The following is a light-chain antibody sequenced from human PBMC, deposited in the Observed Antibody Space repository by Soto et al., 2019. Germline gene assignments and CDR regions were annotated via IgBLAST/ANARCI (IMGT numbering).Light chain of an antibody. CDR3: QQRSNWPAT. J-gene: IGKJ5*01. CDR2: DAS. V-gene: IGKV3-11*01. CDR1: QSVSSY. Sequence: IMLKQSPATLSLTPGERATLSCRASQSVSSYLAWYQQKPGQAPRLLIYDASNRATGIPARFSGSGSGTDFTLTISSLEPEDFAVYYCQQRSNWPATFGQGTRLEIK.